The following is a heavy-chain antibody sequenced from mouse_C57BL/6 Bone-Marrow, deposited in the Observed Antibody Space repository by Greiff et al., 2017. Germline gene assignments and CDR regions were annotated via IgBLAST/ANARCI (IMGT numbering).Heavy chain of an antibody. V-gene: IGHV1-12*01. J-gene: IGHJ1*03. CDR1: GYTFTSYN. CDR3: ARVYGSTWYFDV. CDR2: IYPGNGDT. Sequence: QVQLKESGAELVRPGASVKMSCKASGYTFTSYNMHWVKQTPRQGLEWIGAIYPGNGDTSYNQKFKGKATLTVDKSSSTAYMQLSSLTSEDSAVYFCARVYGSTWYFDVWGTGTTVTVSS. D-gene: IGHD1-1*01.